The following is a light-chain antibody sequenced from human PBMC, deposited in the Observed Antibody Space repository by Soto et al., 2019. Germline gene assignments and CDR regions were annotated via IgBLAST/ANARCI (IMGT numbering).Light chain of an antibody. CDR2: AAS. V-gene: IGKV1-39*01. J-gene: IGKJ1*01. CDR3: QQSYSTLTWT. CDR1: QSISSY. Sequence: DIQMTQSPSSLSASVVDRVTITCRASQSISSYLNWYQQKPGKAPKLLIYAASSLQSGVPSRFSGSGSGTDFTLTISSLQPEDFATYYCQQSYSTLTWTFGQGTKVDI.